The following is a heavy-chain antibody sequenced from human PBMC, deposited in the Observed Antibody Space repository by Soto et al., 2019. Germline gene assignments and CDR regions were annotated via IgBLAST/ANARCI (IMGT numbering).Heavy chain of an antibody. CDR3: ARVPPGVVAAWISALKTGAFDI. V-gene: IGHV4-34*01. CDR1: GGSFSGYY. Sequence: SETLSLTCAVYGGSFSGYYWSWIRQPPGKGLEWIGEINHSGSTNYNPSLKSRVTISVDTSKNQFSLKLSSVTAADTAVYYCARVPPGVVAAWISALKTGAFDIWGQGTMVTVSS. J-gene: IGHJ3*02. CDR2: INHSGST. D-gene: IGHD2-15*01.